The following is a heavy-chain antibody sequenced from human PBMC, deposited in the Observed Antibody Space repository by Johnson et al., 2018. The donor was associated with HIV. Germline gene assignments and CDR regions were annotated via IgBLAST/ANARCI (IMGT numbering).Heavy chain of an antibody. V-gene: IGHV3-53*01. CDR3: VRGRLLDAFDI. D-gene: IGHD2-15*01. CDR2: IYIGGST. CDR1: GFVVSNKS. Sequence: VQLVESGGGLIQPGGALRLSCAASGFVVSNKSMGWVRQAPGKGLEWVSVIYIGGSTYYADSVKGRFTITRDNSKKTVYLQMNSLRAEDTAMFYCVRGRLLDAFDIWGQGTRVTVSS. J-gene: IGHJ3*02.